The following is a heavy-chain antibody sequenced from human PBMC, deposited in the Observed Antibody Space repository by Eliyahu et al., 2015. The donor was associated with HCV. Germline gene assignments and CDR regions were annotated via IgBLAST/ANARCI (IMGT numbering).Heavy chain of an antibody. CDR3: ARDQGSSSLDWYFDL. D-gene: IGHD6-6*01. Sequence: QVQLVESGGGVVQPGRSLRLSCAASGFTFXXYGMHWVRQAPGKGRGXVAVIWYDGSNKYYADSVKGRFTISRDNSKNTLYLQMNSLRAEDTAVYYCARDQGSSSLDWYFDLWGRGTLVTVSS. CDR2: IWYDGSNK. CDR1: GFTFXXYG. J-gene: IGHJ2*01. V-gene: IGHV3-33*01.